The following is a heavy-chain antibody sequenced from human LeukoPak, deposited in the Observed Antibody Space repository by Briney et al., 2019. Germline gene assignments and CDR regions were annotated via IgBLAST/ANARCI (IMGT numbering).Heavy chain of an antibody. CDR2: IYHSGST. Sequence: PSETLSLTCAVSGGSISSGGYSWSWIRQPPGKGLEWIGYIYHSGSTYYNPSLKSRVTISVDRSKNQFSLKLSSVTAADTAVYYCARGVGVVPAVYYYGMDVWGQGTTVTVSS. CDR1: GGSISSGGYS. D-gene: IGHD2-2*01. V-gene: IGHV4-30-2*01. J-gene: IGHJ6*02. CDR3: ARGVGVVPAVYYYGMDV.